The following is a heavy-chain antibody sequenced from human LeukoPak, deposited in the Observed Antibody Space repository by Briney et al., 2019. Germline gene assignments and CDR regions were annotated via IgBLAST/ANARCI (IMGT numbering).Heavy chain of an antibody. CDR1: GFTFSSYG. J-gene: IGHJ3*02. CDR2: ISYDGSNK. Sequence: QPGGSLRLSCAASGFTFSSYGMPWVRQAPGKGLEWVAVISYDGSNKYYADSVKGRFTISRDNSKNTLYLQMNSLRAEDTAVYYCAKGPSVLLWFGELEYAFDIWGPGTMVPVSS. CDR3: AKGPSVLLWFGELEYAFDI. D-gene: IGHD3-10*01. V-gene: IGHV3-30*18.